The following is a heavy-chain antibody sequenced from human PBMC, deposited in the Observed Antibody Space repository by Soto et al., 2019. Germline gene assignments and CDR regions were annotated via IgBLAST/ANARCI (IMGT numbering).Heavy chain of an antibody. CDR2: IYPADSET. CDR3: ARRSWLSGYYDY. D-gene: IGHD3-22*01. J-gene: IGHJ4*02. CDR1: GYSFFSHW. V-gene: IGHV5-51*01. Sequence: GESRKISCKGSGYSFFSHWIGWVRQMPGKGLEWVGIIYPADSETRYSPSFQGQVTISVDKSINTAYLQWSSLKASDTAMYYCARRSWLSGYYDYSGQGTLVTVSS.